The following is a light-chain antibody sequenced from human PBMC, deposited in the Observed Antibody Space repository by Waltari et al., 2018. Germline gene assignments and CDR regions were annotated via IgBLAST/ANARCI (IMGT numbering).Light chain of an antibody. CDR1: QSVSSSS. J-gene: IGKJ3*01. Sequence: EIVFTQSPGTLSLSPGERATLSCRASQSVSSSSLAWYQQKPGQAPRLLIYGASSRATGIPDRFSGSGSGTDFSLTISRLEPEDFAVYYCQQYSSLPLTFGPGTKVDLK. CDR2: GAS. V-gene: IGKV3-20*01. CDR3: QQYSSLPLT.